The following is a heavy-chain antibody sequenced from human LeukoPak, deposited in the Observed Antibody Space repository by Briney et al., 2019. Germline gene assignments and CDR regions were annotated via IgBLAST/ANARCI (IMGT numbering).Heavy chain of an antibody. J-gene: IGHJ5*02. CDR3: ARTDYYGSGTFYDNWFDP. V-gene: IGHV4-59*01. D-gene: IGHD3-10*01. Sequence: PSETLSLTCTVSGGSISDYYWSWIRQPPGKGLEWIGYIYYIGNTNYNPSLKSRVTMSVDTSKNQFSLRMSSVTTMDTAVYYCARTDYYGSGTFYDNWFDPWGQGTLVTVSS. CDR1: GGSISDYY. CDR2: IYYIGNT.